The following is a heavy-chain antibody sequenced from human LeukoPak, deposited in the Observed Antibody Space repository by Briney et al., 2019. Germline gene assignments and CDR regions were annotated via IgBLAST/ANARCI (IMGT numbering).Heavy chain of an antibody. CDR1: GGSLRGYY. V-gene: IGHV4-34*01. Sequence: AETLCLTCAVYGGSLRGYYWSWIRQPPGKGLDWIGEINHSGSTNYNPPLKNRVTISVDTSKNQSSLKLSSVTAADTAVYYGAARHCSSTSCYKQRLNNFDYWGQGTLVTVSS. CDR3: AARHCSSTSCYKQRLNNFDY. J-gene: IGHJ4*02. D-gene: IGHD2-2*02. CDR2: INHSGST.